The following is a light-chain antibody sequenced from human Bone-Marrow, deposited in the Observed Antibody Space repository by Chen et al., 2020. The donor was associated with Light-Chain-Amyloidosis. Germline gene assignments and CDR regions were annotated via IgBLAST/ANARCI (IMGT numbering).Light chain of an antibody. CDR2: AAS. CDR3: QQSYSTSLIT. CDR1: QSISSY. J-gene: IGKJ5*01. Sequence: DIQMTQSPSSLSASVGDRVTITCRASQSISSYLNWYQQKPGKAPKLLIHAASSLQSGVPSRFSGSGSGTDFTLTISSLQPEDFATYYCQQSYSTSLITFGQGTPLEIK. V-gene: IGKV1-39*01.